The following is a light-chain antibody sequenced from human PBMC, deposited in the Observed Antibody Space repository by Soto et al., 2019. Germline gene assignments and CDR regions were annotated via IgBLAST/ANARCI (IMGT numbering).Light chain of an antibody. V-gene: IGKV3-20*01. Sequence: EIVLTQSPGTLSLSPGDRATLSGRASQSVSASYLAWYQQKPGQAPRLLIYGASSRATGIQDRLSGSGSGTDFTLTISRLEPEDFAVYYCQQCDGSPRLTCGGGTKLEIK. J-gene: IGKJ4*01. CDR1: QSVSASY. CDR3: QQCDGSPRLT. CDR2: GAS.